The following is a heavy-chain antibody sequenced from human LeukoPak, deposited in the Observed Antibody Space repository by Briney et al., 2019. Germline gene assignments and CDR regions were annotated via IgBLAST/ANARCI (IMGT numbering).Heavy chain of an antibody. CDR3: ARDQERGYSYGYSDY. D-gene: IGHD5-18*01. Sequence: GGSLRLSCAASGFTVSSNYMSWVRQASGKGLEWVSVIYSGGSTYYADSVKGRFTISRDNSKNTLYLQMNSLRAEDTAVYYCARDQERGYSYGYSDYWGQGALVTVSS. V-gene: IGHV3-66*01. J-gene: IGHJ4*02. CDR2: IYSGGST. CDR1: GFTVSSNY.